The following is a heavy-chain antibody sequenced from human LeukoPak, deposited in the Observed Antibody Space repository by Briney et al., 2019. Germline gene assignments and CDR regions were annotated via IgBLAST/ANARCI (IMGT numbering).Heavy chain of an antibody. CDR1: GFTFSSYA. Sequence: GGSLRLSCAASGFTFSSYAMSWVRQAPGKGLEWVAVISYDGSNKYYADSVKGRFTISRDNSKNTLYLQMNSLRAEDTAVYYCAKDFTSHSYTGDCGLDYWGQGTLVTVSS. V-gene: IGHV3-30*18. D-gene: IGHD2-2*01. J-gene: IGHJ4*02. CDR3: AKDFTSHSYTGDCGLDY. CDR2: ISYDGSNK.